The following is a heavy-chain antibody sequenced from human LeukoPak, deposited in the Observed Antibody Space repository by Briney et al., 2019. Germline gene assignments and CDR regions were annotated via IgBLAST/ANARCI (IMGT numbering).Heavy chain of an antibody. Sequence: SETLSLTCTVSGASISSYYWSWIRQPPGKGLEWIGYIYYSGSTNYNPSLKSRVTISVDTSKSQFSLKLSSVTAADTAVYYCARDSIAAAISWGQGTLVTVSS. CDR1: GASISSYY. CDR3: ARDSIAAAIS. J-gene: IGHJ5*02. D-gene: IGHD6-13*01. CDR2: IYYSGST. V-gene: IGHV4-59*12.